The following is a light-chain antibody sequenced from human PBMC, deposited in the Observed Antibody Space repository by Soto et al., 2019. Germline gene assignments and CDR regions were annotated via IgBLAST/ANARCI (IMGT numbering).Light chain of an antibody. Sequence: QSALTQPPSASGSPGQSVTISCTGTSSDVGGYNFVSWYQQHPGKAPKLMFYEVSERPSGVPDRFSGSKSGNTASLTVSGLQAEDEADYYCSSYAGSNIVVFGGGTQLTVL. J-gene: IGLJ2*01. V-gene: IGLV2-8*01. CDR3: SSYAGSNIVV. CDR1: SSDVGGYNF. CDR2: EVS.